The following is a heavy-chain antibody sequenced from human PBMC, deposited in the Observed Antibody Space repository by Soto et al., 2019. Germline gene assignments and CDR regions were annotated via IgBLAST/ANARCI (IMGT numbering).Heavy chain of an antibody. CDR1: GFTFSNYA. Sequence: SCTASGFTFSNYAMSWVRQAPGKGLEWVSSISGGGDYTYYADPVKGRFTISRDNSKNTLFLQMNSLRVEDTALYYCAKKDGTDGYYDAFDIWGRGTMVTVSS. D-gene: IGHD3-22*01. J-gene: IGHJ3*02. CDR2: ISGGGDYT. CDR3: AKKDGTDGYYDAFDI. V-gene: IGHV3-23*01.